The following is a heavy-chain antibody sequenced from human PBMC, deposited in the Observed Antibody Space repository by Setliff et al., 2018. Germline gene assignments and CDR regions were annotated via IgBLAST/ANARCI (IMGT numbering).Heavy chain of an antibody. CDR1: GYPLTAYY. V-gene: IGHV1-2*02. D-gene: IGHD2-2*01. J-gene: IGHJ3*02. CDR2: ISPHTGVI. Sequence: PPASVKVSCKASGYPLTAYYIHWVRQAPGQGLEWMGWISPHTGVINYAQKFQGRVAMTRYTSINTAYMELSSLRYDDTAVYYCAREVLPLVREEAFYIWGQGTMVTVSS. CDR3: AREVLPLVREEAFYI.